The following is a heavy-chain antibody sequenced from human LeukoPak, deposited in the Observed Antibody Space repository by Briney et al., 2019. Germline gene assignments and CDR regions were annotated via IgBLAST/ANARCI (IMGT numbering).Heavy chain of an antibody. D-gene: IGHD4-17*01. J-gene: IGHJ4*02. CDR3: ARGEYGAPSYYFDY. CDR1: GFTFSSYW. V-gene: IGHV3-7*01. CDR2: IKQDGREK. Sequence: GGSLRLSCAASGFTFSSYWMSWFRQAPGKGLDGVGNIKQDGREKYYVDSVKGRFTHSRDHGKHSLYLQINSLRAEDTAVYYCARGEYGAPSYYFDYWGQGTLVTVSS.